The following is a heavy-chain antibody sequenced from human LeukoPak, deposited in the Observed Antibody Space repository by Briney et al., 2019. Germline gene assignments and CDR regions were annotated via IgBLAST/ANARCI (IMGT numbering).Heavy chain of an antibody. J-gene: IGHJ4*02. D-gene: IGHD3-22*01. CDR2: ISSSSSYI. V-gene: IGHV3-21*01. CDR3: AKDASGYRAGY. CDR1: GFTFSSYS. Sequence: GGSLRLSCAASGFTFSSYSMNWVRQAPGKGLEWVSSISSSSSYIYYADSVKGRFTISRDNSKNTLYLQMNSLRAEDTAVYYCAKDASGYRAGYWGQGTLVTVSS.